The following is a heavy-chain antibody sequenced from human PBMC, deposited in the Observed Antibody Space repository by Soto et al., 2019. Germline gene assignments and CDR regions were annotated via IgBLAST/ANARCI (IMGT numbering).Heavy chain of an antibody. D-gene: IGHD1-26*01. CDR1: GGTFSSYA. Sequence: QVQPVQSGAEVKKPGSSVKVSCKASGGTFSSYAISWVRQAPGQGLEWMGGIIPIFGTANYAQKFQGRVTITADESTSTAYMELSSLRSEDTAVYYCARGPIVGATRDKYYFDYWGQGTLVTVSS. V-gene: IGHV1-69*01. CDR2: IIPIFGTA. CDR3: ARGPIVGATRDKYYFDY. J-gene: IGHJ4*02.